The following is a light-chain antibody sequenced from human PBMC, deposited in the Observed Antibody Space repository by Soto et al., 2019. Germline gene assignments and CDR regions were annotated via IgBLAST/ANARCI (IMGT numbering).Light chain of an antibody. V-gene: IGLV2-8*01. CDR2: DVS. CDR3: SSYAGSNNLV. CDR1: SSDVGNYNY. Sequence: QSALTQPPSASGSPGQSVTISCTGTSSDVGNYNYVAWYQQHPGKAPKLMIYDVSTRPSGVPDRFSGSKSGNTASLTVSGLQAEDEADYYCSSYAGSNNLVFGGGTKLTVL. J-gene: IGLJ3*02.